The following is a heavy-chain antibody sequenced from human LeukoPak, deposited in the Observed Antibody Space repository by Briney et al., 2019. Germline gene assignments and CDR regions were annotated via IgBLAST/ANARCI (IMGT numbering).Heavy chain of an antibody. J-gene: IGHJ4*02. CDR1: GFTFSNYA. V-gene: IGHV3-23*01. CDR2: STGNGSGI. D-gene: IGHD3-9*01. Sequence: PGASLRLSCAASGFTFSNYAMSWVRKGPGNGLERVSASTGNGSGIYYDDSMKSRFTISRDNSKNTLYLQINSLRAEDTAVYYCAKWGDYDVLTGYYVSDYWGQGTLVTVSS. CDR3: AKWGDYDVLTGYYVSDY.